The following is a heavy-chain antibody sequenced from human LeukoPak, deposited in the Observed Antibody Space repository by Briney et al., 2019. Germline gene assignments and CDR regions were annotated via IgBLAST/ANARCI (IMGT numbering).Heavy chain of an antibody. CDR1: GFTFDDYA. Sequence: GGSLRLSCAASGFTFDDYAMHWVRQAPGKGLEWVSGISWNSGSIGYADSVKGRFTISRDNAKNSLYLQMNSLRAEDTALYYCASGRSYDSSGLDYWGQGTLVTVSS. D-gene: IGHD3-22*01. CDR2: ISWNSGSI. V-gene: IGHV3-9*01. J-gene: IGHJ4*02. CDR3: ASGRSYDSSGLDY.